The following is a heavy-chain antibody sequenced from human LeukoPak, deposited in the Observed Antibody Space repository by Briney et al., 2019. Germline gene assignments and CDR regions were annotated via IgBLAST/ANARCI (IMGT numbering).Heavy chain of an antibody. CDR2: IYTSGST. J-gene: IGHJ5*02. Sequence: LVTLSLACSVSGGSISSYYWSWIRQPPGKGLEWIGYIYTSGSTNYNPSLKSRVTISVDTSKNQFSLKLSSVTAADTAVYYCARLSDQFDPWGQGTLLTVSS. CDR3: ARLSDQFDP. V-gene: IGHV4-4*09. CDR1: GGSISSYY.